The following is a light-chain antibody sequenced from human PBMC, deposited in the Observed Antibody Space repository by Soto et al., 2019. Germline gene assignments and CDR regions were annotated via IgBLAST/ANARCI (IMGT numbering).Light chain of an antibody. CDR1: QSISNY. V-gene: IGKV1-39*01. J-gene: IGKJ5*01. Sequence: DIRVTRSRTCGCAAVLDMVTITCRASQSISNYLNWYQQKPGKAPNLLIHAASTLQSGVPSRFSGSGSGTDFTLTISSLQPEDFATYYCQQSYSTPTTFGQGTRLEI. CDR2: AAS. CDR3: QQSYSTPTT.